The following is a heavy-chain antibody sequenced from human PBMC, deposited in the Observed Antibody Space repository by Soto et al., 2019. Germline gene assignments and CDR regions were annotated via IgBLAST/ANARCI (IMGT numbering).Heavy chain of an antibody. CDR1: GGTFSSYA. CDR3: ARESRPYYDSSGYQDAFDI. J-gene: IGHJ3*02. CDR2: IIPILGTA. Sequence: SVKVSCKASGGTFSSYAISWVRQAPGQGLEWMGGIIPILGTANYAQKFQGRVTITADESTSTAYMELSSLRSEDTAVYYCARESRPYYDSSGYQDAFDIWGQGTMVTVSS. V-gene: IGHV1-69*13. D-gene: IGHD3-22*01.